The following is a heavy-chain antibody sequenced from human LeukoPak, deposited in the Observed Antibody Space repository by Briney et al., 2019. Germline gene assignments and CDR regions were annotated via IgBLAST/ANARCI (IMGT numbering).Heavy chain of an antibody. CDR2: IAGSTI. D-gene: IGHD6-6*01. CDR3: ARDRDSSFDY. CDR1: GFTFSSYS. V-gene: IGHV3-48*02. J-gene: IGHJ4*02. Sequence: GGSLRLSCAASGFTFSSYSMNWVRQAPGKGLQWVSYIAGSTIYYADSVKGRFTISRDNARNSLYLQINSLRDDDTAVYYCARDRDSSFDYWGRGTLVTVSS.